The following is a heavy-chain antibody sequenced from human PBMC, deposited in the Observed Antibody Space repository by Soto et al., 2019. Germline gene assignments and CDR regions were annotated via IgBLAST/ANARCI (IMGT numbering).Heavy chain of an antibody. CDR1: GFRFDDYA. J-gene: IGHJ4*02. CDR3: AKDRDAHGTTVTHFDN. V-gene: IGHV3-9*01. D-gene: IGHD4-17*01. CDR2: ISWNHVTT. Sequence: EVQLVESGGGLVQSGRSLRLSCAASGFRFDDYAMHWVRQAPGKGLEWLSGISWNHVTTGYADSVKGRFTISRDNAKNSLLLQMNSLRAEDTAVDYCAKDRDAHGTTVTHFDNWGQGTQVTVSS.